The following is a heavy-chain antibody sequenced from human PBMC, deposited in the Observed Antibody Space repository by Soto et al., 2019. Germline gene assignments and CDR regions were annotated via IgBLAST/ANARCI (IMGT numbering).Heavy chain of an antibody. D-gene: IGHD3-22*01. CDR3: ARVNYDSSGYYVDY. CDR2: IYYSGST. J-gene: IGHJ4*02. CDR1: GGSISSYY. Sequence: PSETLSLTCTVSGGSISSYYWSWIRQPPGKGLEWIGYIYYSGSTNYNPSLKSRVTISVDTSKNQFSLKLSSVTAADTAVYYCARVNYDSSGYYVDYWGQGTLVTVS. V-gene: IGHV4-59*01.